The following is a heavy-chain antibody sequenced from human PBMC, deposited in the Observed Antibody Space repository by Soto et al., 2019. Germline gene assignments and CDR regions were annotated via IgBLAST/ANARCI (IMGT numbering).Heavy chain of an antibody. CDR1: GDPITSYF. J-gene: IGHJ4*02. CDR3: STTLSPFTYSSRQFYFDY. CDR2: LFHGGTN. D-gene: IGHD3-10*01. Sequence: SETLSLTCTVSGDPITSYFWSWIRQPAGKGLEWIGHLFHGGTNSLNSSLESRVSMSIDTSNTQFSLTLTSVPAADTAMFYCSTTLSPFTYSSRQFYFDYWGQGSLVTVSS. V-gene: IGHV4-4*07.